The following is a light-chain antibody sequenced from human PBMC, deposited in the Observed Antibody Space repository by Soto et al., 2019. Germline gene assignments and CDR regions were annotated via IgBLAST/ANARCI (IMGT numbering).Light chain of an antibody. CDR2: DVS. Sequence: QSVLTQPRSASGSPGQSITISCTGTSSDVGGYNYVSWYQQHPAKAPKLIIFDVSKRPSGVPNRFSGSKSGNTASLTISGLWAVDEADYYCCSYVGRNTYVFGTGTKVTVL. CDR3: CSYVGRNTYV. J-gene: IGLJ1*01. V-gene: IGLV2-11*01. CDR1: SSDVGGYNY.